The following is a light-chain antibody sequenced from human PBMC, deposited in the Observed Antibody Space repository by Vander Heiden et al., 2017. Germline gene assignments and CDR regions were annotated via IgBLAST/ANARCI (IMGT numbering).Light chain of an antibody. CDR3: SSYTSSSTSYV. CDR1: SSDVGGYNY. V-gene: IGLV2-14*03. CDR2: DVS. J-gene: IGLJ1*01. Sequence: QSALTQPASVSGSPGQSLTISCTGTSSDVGGYNYVSWYQQHPGKAPKLMIYDVSNRPSGVSNRFSGSKSGNTASLTSSGLQAEDEADYYCSSYTSSSTSYVFGTGTKVTVL.